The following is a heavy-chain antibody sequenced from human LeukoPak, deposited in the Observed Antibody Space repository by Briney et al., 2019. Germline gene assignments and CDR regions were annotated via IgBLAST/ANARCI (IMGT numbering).Heavy chain of an antibody. V-gene: IGHV4-31*03. Sequence: PSQTLSLTCTVSGGSINNGGYYWSWIRQHPGKGLEWIGYIYYSGSSYYNPSLRSRVTISVDTSKNHFSLKLSSVTAADTAVYYCARDGVGYNWNVGEFYYYYYMDVWGKGTTVTVSS. CDR2: IYYSGSS. J-gene: IGHJ6*03. CDR3: ARDGVGYNWNVGEFYYYYYMDV. CDR1: GGSINNGGYY. D-gene: IGHD1-1*01.